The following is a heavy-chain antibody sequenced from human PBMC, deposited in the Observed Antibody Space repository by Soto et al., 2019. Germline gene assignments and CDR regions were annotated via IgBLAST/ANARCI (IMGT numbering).Heavy chain of an antibody. J-gene: IGHJ4*02. CDR1: GGSFSGYY. D-gene: IGHD6-13*01. Sequence: QVQLQQWGAGLLKPSETLSLTCAVYGGSFSGYYWSWIRQPPGKGLEWIGEINHSGSTNYNPSLKSRVTISVDTSKNQFSLKLSSVTAADTAVYYCASGVIAAAGTPIDYWGQATLVTVSS. V-gene: IGHV4-34*01. CDR2: INHSGST. CDR3: ASGVIAAAGTPIDY.